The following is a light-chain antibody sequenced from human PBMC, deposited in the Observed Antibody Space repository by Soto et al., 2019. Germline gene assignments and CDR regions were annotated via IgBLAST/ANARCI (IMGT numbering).Light chain of an antibody. J-gene: IGLJ2*01. CDR3: CSYAVTNILV. Sequence: QSALTQPASVSGSPGQSITISCTGTSSDVGSYNLVSWFQQHPGKAPKLMIYEASKRPSGVSDRFSGSKSGNTASLAISGLQAEDEADYYCCSYAVTNILVVGGGTKLNVL. V-gene: IGLV2-23*01. CDR2: EAS. CDR1: SSDVGSYNL.